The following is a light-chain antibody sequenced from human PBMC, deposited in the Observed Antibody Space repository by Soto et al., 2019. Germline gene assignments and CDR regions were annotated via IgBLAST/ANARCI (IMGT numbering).Light chain of an antibody. V-gene: IGLV2-14*01. CDR1: SSDVGGYKY. J-gene: IGLJ1*01. Sequence: QSALTQPASVSGSPGQSITISCTGTSSDVGGYKYVSWYQQHPGKAPKLMIYEVSNRPSGVSNRFSGSKSGNMASLTLSGLQGEDEADYYCSSYTSSSPCVFGTSTKVTVL. CDR3: SSYTSSSPCV. CDR2: EVS.